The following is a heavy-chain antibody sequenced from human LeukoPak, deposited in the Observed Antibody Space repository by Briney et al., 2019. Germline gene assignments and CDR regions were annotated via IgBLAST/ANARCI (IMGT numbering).Heavy chain of an antibody. V-gene: IGHV3-21*01. CDR3: TRPPRAYSSGWYDYYYYGMDV. Sequence: PGGSLRLSCAASGFTFSSYSMNWVRQAPGKGLEWVSSISSSSSYIYYADSVKGRFTISRDNAKNSLYLQMNSLRAEDTAVYYFTRPPRAYSSGWYDYYYYGMDVWGKGTTVTVSS. CDR2: ISSSSSYI. D-gene: IGHD6-19*01. J-gene: IGHJ6*04. CDR1: GFTFSSYS.